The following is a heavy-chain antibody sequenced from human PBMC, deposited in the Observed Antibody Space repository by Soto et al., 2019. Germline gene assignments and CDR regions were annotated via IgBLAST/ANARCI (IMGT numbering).Heavy chain of an antibody. CDR1: GFFFSSHG. J-gene: IGHJ6*02. V-gene: IGHV3-30*18. CDR2: ISYEGSHK. Sequence: QVQLVESGGGVVQPGGSLTLSCVASGFFFSSHGMYWVRQAPGRGLEWVALISYEGSHKYYVDSVKGRFTISRDNSKKTLYLNMTSLRAEDTALYYCAKDFELPDGDYYHYGMDVWGQGTTVSVSS. D-gene: IGHD1-1*01. CDR3: AKDFELPDGDYYHYGMDV.